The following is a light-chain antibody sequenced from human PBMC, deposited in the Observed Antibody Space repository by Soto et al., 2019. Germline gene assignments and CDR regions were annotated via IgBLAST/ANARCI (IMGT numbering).Light chain of an antibody. CDR2: DVR. Sequence: QSVLTQPASVSGSPGQSITISCTGTSSDVGGYNYVSWYQQHAGKAPKHMIYDVRTRPSGVANRFSGSKSDNTASLTISGLQAADEADYYCSSYTSSSPLVVFGGGTKVTVL. J-gene: IGLJ2*01. V-gene: IGLV2-14*01. CDR3: SSYTSSSPLVV. CDR1: SSDVGGYNY.